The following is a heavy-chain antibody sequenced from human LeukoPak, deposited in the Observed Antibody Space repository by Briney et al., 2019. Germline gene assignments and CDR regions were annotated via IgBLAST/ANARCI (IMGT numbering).Heavy chain of an antibody. CDR3: ARSWGWQIDY. CDR2: IYYSGNT. V-gene: IGHV4-59*01. Sequence: PSETLSLTCTVSGGSISTYYWTWIRQPPGKGVEWIGYIYYSGNTNYNPSLKSRVTISLDTSKYQFSLKLSSVTAADTAVYFCARSWGWQIDYWGQGTLVPVSS. CDR1: GGSISTYY. D-gene: IGHD6-13*01. J-gene: IGHJ4*02.